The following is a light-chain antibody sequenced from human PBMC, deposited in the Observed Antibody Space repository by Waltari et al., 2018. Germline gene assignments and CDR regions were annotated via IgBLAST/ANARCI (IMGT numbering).Light chain of an antibody. Sequence: DIVLTKSPGTLSLSPGDRATLSCRASQSVRGSLAWYQQKAGQAPRLLIYGASSRATGIPDRFSGGGSGTDFSLTISRLEPEDFAVYYCQHYVRLPATFGQGTKVEI. V-gene: IGKV3-20*01. CDR3: QHYVRLPAT. CDR1: QSVRGS. CDR2: GAS. J-gene: IGKJ1*01.